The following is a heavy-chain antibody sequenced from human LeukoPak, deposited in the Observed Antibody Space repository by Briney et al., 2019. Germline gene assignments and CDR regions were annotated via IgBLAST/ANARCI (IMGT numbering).Heavy chain of an antibody. J-gene: IGHJ6*03. CDR3: ARGIPRIAARPSYYYYYYMDV. CDR1: GYTFTSYD. D-gene: IGHD6-6*01. Sequence: ASVKASCKASGYTFTSYDINWVRQATGQGLEWMGWMSPNSGNTGYAQKFQGRVTMTRNTSISTAYMELSSLRSEDTAVYYCARGIPRIAARPSYYYYYYMDVWGKGTTVTVSS. CDR2: MSPNSGNT. V-gene: IGHV1-8*01.